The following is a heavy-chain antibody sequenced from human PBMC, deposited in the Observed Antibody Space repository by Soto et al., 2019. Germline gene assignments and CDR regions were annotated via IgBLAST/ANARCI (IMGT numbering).Heavy chain of an antibody. Sequence: SVKVSCKASGGTFSSYAISWVRQAPGQGLEWMGGIIPIFGTANYAQKFQGRVTITADESTSTAYMELSSLRSEDTAVYYCARDRGTMVRGVWNWYFDLWGRGTLVTVSS. CDR1: GGTFSSYA. D-gene: IGHD3-10*01. CDR3: ARDRGTMVRGVWNWYFDL. J-gene: IGHJ2*01. V-gene: IGHV1-69*13. CDR2: IIPIFGTA.